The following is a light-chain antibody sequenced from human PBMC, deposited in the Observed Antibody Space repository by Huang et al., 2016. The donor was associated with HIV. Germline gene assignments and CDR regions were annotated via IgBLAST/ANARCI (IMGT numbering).Light chain of an antibody. CDR3: QYGET. V-gene: IGKV1-5*03. Sequence: DIQMTQSPSTLSAFVGDRLTTTCRASQNISRWLAWYQQKPGKAPRLLIYEISSLESGVPSRFSGSGSGTEFTLTISSLQPDDIGTYYCQYGETFGQGSKVEVK. CDR2: EIS. J-gene: IGKJ1*01. CDR1: QNISRW.